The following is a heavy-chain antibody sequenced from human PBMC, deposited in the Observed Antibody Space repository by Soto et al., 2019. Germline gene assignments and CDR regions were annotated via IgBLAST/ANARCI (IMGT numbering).Heavy chain of an antibody. CDR1: VFTFSSYA. Sequence: PGGSLRLSCAASVFTFSSYAMSWVRQAPGKGLEWVSAISGSGGSTYYADSVKGRFTISRDNSKNTLYLQMNSLRAEDTAVYYCAKGTYGSGSYYDRRRNWYFDLWGRGTLVTVSS. V-gene: IGHV3-23*01. CDR2: ISGSGGST. J-gene: IGHJ2*01. D-gene: IGHD3-10*01. CDR3: AKGTYGSGSYYDRRRNWYFDL.